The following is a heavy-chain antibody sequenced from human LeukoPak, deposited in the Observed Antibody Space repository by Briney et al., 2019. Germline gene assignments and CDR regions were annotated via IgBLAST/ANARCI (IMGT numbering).Heavy chain of an antibody. D-gene: IGHD5-18*01. CDR1: GGSISSGDCY. Sequence: PSETLSLTCTVSGGSISSGDCYWSWIRQHPGKGLEWIGYIYYSGSTYYNPSLKSRVTISVDTSKNQLSLKLSSVTAADTAVYYCARGYSLDYWGQGTLVTVSS. V-gene: IGHV4-31*03. CDR2: IYYSGST. CDR3: ARGYSLDY. J-gene: IGHJ4*02.